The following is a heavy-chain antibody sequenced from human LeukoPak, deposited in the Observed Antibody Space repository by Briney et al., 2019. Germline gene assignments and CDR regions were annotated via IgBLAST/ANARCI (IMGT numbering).Heavy chain of an antibody. CDR3: AAGVPYYYDSSGSFDY. CDR1: GGTFSSYA. CDR2: IIPIFGTA. V-gene: IGHV1-69*13. Sequence: ASVKVSCKAPGGTFSSYAISWVRQASGQGLEWMGGIIPIFGTANYAQKFQGRVTITADESTSTAYMELSSLRSEDTAVYYCAAGVPYYYDSSGSFDYWGQGTLVTVSS. D-gene: IGHD3-22*01. J-gene: IGHJ4*02.